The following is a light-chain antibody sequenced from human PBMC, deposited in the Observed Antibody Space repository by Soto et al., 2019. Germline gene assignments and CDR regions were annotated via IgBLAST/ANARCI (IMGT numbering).Light chain of an antibody. CDR3: QAWDSSTVI. V-gene: IGLV3-1*01. J-gene: IGLJ2*01. CDR2: QDV. CDR1: KLGAKY. Sequence: SYELTQPPSVSVSPGQTASITCSGDKLGAKYACWYQQKPGQSPVLVIYQDVHWPSGIPERFSGSNSGNTATLTISGTQAIDEADYYCQAWDSSTVIFGGGTKLTVL.